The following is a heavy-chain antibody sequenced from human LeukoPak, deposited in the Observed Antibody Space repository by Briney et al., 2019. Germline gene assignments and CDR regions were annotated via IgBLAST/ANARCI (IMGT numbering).Heavy chain of an antibody. CDR2: ISGSGGST. Sequence: GGSLRLSCAASGFTFSSYAMSWVRQAPGKGLEWVSAISGSGGSTYYADSVKGRFTISRDNSKNTLYLQMNSLRAEDTAVYYCAKGEYDSSGYYYYGAFDIWGQGTMVTASS. J-gene: IGHJ3*02. D-gene: IGHD3-22*01. CDR1: GFTFSSYA. CDR3: AKGEYDSSGYYYYGAFDI. V-gene: IGHV3-23*01.